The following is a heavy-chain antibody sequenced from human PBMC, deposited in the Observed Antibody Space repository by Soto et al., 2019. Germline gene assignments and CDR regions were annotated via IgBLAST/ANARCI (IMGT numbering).Heavy chain of an antibody. J-gene: IGHJ3*02. Sequence: SQTLSLTCAISGDSVSSNSAAWNWIRQSPSRGLERLGRTYYRSKWYNDYAVSVKSRITINPDTSKNQFSLQLNSVTPEDTAVYYRARDLLDILTGWDAFDIWGQGTMVTVSS. CDR1: GDSVSSNSAA. CDR3: ARDLLDILTGWDAFDI. D-gene: IGHD3-9*01. CDR2: TYYRSKWYN. V-gene: IGHV6-1*01.